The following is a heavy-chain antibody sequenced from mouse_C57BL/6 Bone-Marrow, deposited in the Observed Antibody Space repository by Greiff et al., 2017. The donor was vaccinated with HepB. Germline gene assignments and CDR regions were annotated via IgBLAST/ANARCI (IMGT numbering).Heavy chain of an antibody. J-gene: IGHJ1*03. CDR2: ISYDGSN. D-gene: IGHD1-1*01. CDR3: ARAPSITTVLDV. V-gene: IGHV3-6*01. Sequence: EVQVVESGPGLVKPSQSLSLTCSVTGYSITSGYYWNWIRQFPGNKLEWMGYISYDGSNNYNPSLKNRISITRDTSKNQFFLKLNSVTTEDTATYYCARAPSITTVLDVWGTGTTVTVSS. CDR1: GYSITSGYY.